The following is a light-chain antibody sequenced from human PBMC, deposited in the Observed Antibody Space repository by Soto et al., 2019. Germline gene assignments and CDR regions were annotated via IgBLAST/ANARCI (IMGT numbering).Light chain of an antibody. J-gene: IGLJ1*01. CDR2: DVS. Sequence: QSALTQPRSVSGSPGQSVTISCTGTSSDVGGYNYVSWYQQHPGKAPKLVIYDVSKRPSGVPDRFSGSKSGNTASLTISGLQAEDEADYYCCSYAGSPYLFGTGTKGTVL. CDR3: CSYAGSPYL. V-gene: IGLV2-11*01. CDR1: SSDVGGYNY.